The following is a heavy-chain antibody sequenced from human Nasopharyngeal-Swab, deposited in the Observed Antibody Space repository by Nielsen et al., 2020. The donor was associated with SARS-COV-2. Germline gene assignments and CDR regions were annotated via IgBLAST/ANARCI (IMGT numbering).Heavy chain of an antibody. CDR1: GFTFSSYG. Sequence: GESLKISCAASGFTFSSYGMHWVRQAPGKGLEWVAVISYDGSNKYYADSVKGRFTISRDNSKNTLYLQMNSLRAEDTAVYYCASCSGGSCYSGWFDPWGQGTLVTVSS. CDR2: ISYDGSNK. CDR3: ASCSGGSCYSGWFDP. V-gene: IGHV3-30*03. D-gene: IGHD2-15*01. J-gene: IGHJ5*02.